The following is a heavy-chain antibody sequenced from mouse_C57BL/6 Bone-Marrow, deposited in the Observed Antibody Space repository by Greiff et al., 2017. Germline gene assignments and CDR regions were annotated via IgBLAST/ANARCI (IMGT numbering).Heavy chain of an antibody. CDR3: ARDYYGSHYYAMDY. Sequence: EVMLVESGGGLVKPGGSLKLSCAASGFTFSDYGMHWVRQAPEKGLEWVAYISSGSSTIYYADTVKGRFTISRDNAKNTLFLQMTSLRSEDTAMYYCARDYYGSHYYAMDYWGQGTSVTVSS. CDR1: GFTFSDYG. V-gene: IGHV5-17*01. D-gene: IGHD1-1*01. CDR2: ISSGSSTI. J-gene: IGHJ4*01.